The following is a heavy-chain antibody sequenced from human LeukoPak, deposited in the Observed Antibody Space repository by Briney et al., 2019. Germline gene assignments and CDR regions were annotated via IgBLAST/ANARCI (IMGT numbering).Heavy chain of an antibody. J-gene: IGHJ4*02. CDR2: INHSGST. V-gene: IGHV4-34*01. D-gene: IGHD1-26*01. CDR3: ARMSAGATTQGIDY. CDR1: GGSFSGYH. Sequence: SETLSLTCAVYGGSFSGYHWSWIRQPPGKGLEWIGEINHSGSTSYNPSLKSRVTISVDTSKNQFSLKLSSVTAADTAVYYCARMSAGATTQGIDYWGQGTLVTVSS.